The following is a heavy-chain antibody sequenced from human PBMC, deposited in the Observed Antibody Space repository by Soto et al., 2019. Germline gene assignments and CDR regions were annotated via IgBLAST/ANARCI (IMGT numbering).Heavy chain of an antibody. CDR1: GFTFSSYA. CDR2: ISYDGSDK. D-gene: IGHD2-21*02. CDR3: AKDKVPVVVTAPFDY. Sequence: PGGSLRLSCAASGFTFSSYAMHWVRQIPGKGLEWVAVISYDGSDKYYADSVKGRFTISRDNSKNTLYLQMNSLRAEDTAVYYCAKDKVPVVVTAPFDYWGQGTLVTVSS. J-gene: IGHJ4*02. V-gene: IGHV3-30-3*01.